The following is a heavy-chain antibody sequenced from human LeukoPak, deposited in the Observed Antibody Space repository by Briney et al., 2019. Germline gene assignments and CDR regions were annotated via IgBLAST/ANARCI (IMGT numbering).Heavy chain of an antibody. D-gene: IGHD3-10*01. Sequence: PGGPLRLSCAASGFTFDDYGMSWVRQAPGKGLEWVSGINWNGGSTGYADSVKGRFTISRDNAKNSLYLQMNSLRAEDTALYYCAREADYGSGTGAFDIWGQGTIVTVSS. CDR2: INWNGGST. J-gene: IGHJ3*02. V-gene: IGHV3-20*04. CDR3: AREADYGSGTGAFDI. CDR1: GFTFDDYG.